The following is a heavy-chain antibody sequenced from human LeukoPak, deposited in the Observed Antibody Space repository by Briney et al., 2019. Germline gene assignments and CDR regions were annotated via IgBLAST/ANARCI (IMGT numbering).Heavy chain of an antibody. CDR3: ARVGYSYGMSRFDP. D-gene: IGHD5-18*01. V-gene: IGHV4-4*07. CDR2: IYNGGII. CDR1: GDSISRYY. Sequence: SETLSLTCTVSGDSISRYYWSWIRQPAGKGLEWIGRIYNGGIITYNPSLKSRVTMSVDTSKNQFSLKLSSVTAADTAVYYCARVGYSYGMSRFDPWGQGTLVTVSS. J-gene: IGHJ5*02.